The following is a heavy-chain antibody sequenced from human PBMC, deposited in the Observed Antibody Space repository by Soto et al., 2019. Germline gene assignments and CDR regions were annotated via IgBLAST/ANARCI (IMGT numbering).Heavy chain of an antibody. CDR1: GLTFSTYA. Sequence: QPGGSLRLSCAVSGLTFSTYAMSWVRQAPGKGLEWVSGISASGDNTYYADSVRGRFIISRDNSKNRLYLQMNSLRAEDTAVYYCASDLVGASDSYGLDVWGQGTPVTVSS. CDR3: ASDLVGASDSYGLDV. V-gene: IGHV3-23*01. J-gene: IGHJ6*02. D-gene: IGHD1-26*01. CDR2: ISASGDNT.